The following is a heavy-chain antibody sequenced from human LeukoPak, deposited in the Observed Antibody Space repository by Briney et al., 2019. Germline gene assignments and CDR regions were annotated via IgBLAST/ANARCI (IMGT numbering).Heavy chain of an antibody. CDR3: GEVGSGNKFDY. CDR1: GFTFSSYA. V-gene: IGHV3-33*01. J-gene: IGHJ4*02. CDR2: IYYDGRNK. D-gene: IGHD5-12*01. Sequence: PGRSLRLSCVASGFTFSSYAMHWVRQAPGKGLEWVAVIYYDGRNKYYADSVKGRFTISRDNSKNTLYLQMNSLRDEDTAVYYCGEVGSGNKFDYWGQGTLVTVSS.